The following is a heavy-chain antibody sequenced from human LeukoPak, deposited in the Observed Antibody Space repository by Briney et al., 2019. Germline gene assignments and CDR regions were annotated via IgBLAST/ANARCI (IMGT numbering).Heavy chain of an antibody. D-gene: IGHD1-26*01. V-gene: IGHV1-46*02. Sequence: ASVKVSYKDSLWCLNKQWRFLLHSAPGQGLEWMGIINPSGGSTSYAQKFQGRVTMTRDTSTSTVYIELSSLGSEDTAVYYRAGSTVSSSYEIGYWGQGTTVTVSS. CDR2: INPSGGST. CDR3: AGSTVSSSYEIGY. CDR1: LWCLNKQW. J-gene: IGHJ6*02.